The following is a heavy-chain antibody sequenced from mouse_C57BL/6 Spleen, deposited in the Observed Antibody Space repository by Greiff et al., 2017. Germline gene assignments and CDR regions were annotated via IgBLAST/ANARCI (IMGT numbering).Heavy chain of an antibody. CDR3: ARDMGYYGSSGFAY. V-gene: IGHV3-1*01. J-gene: IGHJ3*01. CDR2: ISYSGST. D-gene: IGHD1-1*01. CDR1: GYSITSGYD. Sequence: EVMLVESGPGMVKPSQSLSLTCTVTGYSITSGYDWHWIRHFPGNKLEWMGYISYSGSTNYNPSLKSRISITHDTSKNHFFLKLNSVTTEDTATYYCARDMGYYGSSGFAYWGQGTLVTVSA.